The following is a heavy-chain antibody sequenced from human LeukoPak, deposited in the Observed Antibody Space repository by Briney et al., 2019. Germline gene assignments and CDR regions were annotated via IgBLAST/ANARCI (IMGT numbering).Heavy chain of an antibody. J-gene: IGHJ6*03. D-gene: IGHD3-3*01. V-gene: IGHV1-18*01. CDR3: ARVGRYDFWSSYSSYYYYYMDV. CDR1: GYTFTSYG. Sequence: ASVKVSCKASGYTFTSYGISWVRQAPGQGLEWMGWISAYNGNTNYAQKLQGRVTMTTDTSTSTAYMELRSLRSDDTAVYYCARVGRYDFWSSYSSYYYYYMDVWGKGTTVTVSS. CDR2: ISAYNGNT.